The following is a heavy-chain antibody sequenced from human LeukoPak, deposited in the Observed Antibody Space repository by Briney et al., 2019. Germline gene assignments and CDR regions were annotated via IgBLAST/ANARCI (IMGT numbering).Heavy chain of an antibody. V-gene: IGHV3-21*01. D-gene: IGHD4-17*01. CDR2: ISSSSSYI. J-gene: IGHJ4*02. CDR1: GFTFSSYS. Sequence: GGSLRLSCAASGFTFSSYSMNWVRQAPGKGLEWVSSISSSSSYIYYADSVKGRFTISRDNAKNSLYLQMNSLRAEDTAVYYCARAYRRDYGDYDGLFDYWGQGTLVTVSS. CDR3: ARAYRRDYGDYDGLFDY.